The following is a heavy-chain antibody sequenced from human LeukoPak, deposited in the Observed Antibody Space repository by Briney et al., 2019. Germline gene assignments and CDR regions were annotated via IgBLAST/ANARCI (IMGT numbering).Heavy chain of an antibody. D-gene: IGHD2-2*01. V-gene: IGHV1-69*04. CDR1: GGTFSSYA. Sequence: GASVTVSCKASGGTFSSYAISWVRQAPGQGLEWMGRIIPILGIANYAQKFQGRVTITADKSTSTAYMELSSLRSEDTAVYYCARDPDCSSTSCYLNWFDPWGQGTLVTVSS. CDR3: ARDPDCSSTSCYLNWFDP. J-gene: IGHJ5*02. CDR2: IIPILGIA.